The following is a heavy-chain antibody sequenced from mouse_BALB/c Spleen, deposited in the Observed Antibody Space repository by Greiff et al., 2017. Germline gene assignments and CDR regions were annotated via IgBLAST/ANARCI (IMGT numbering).Heavy chain of an antibody. V-gene: IGHV2-6-5*01. J-gene: IGHJ4*01. Sequence: QVQLKQSGRGLVAPSQSLSITCTVSGFSLTDYGVSWIRQPPGKGLEWLGVIWGGGSTYYNSALKSRLSISKDNSKSQVFLKMNSLQTDDTAMYYCAKQDDYDETYAMDYWGQGTSVTVSS. D-gene: IGHD2-4*01. CDR2: IWGGGST. CDR1: GFSLTDYG. CDR3: AKQDDYDETYAMDY.